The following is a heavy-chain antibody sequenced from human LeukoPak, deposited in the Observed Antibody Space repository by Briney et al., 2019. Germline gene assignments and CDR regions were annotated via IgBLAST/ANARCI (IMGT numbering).Heavy chain of an antibody. Sequence: PGGSLRLSCAASGFTFSSYSMTWVRQAPGKGLEWVSSISSSSSYIYYADSVKGRFTISRDNAENSLYLQMNSLRAEDTAVYYCAREQIQLWTKHFDYWGQGTLVTVSS. J-gene: IGHJ4*02. D-gene: IGHD5-18*01. V-gene: IGHV3-21*04. CDR1: GFTFSSYS. CDR2: ISSSSSYI. CDR3: AREQIQLWTKHFDY.